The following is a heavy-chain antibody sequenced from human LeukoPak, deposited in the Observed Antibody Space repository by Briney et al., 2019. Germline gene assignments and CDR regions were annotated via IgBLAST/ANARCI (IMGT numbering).Heavy chain of an antibody. CDR3: ARALIAARSYYFDY. CDR2: ISGSGGST. J-gene: IGHJ4*02. V-gene: IGHV3-23*01. D-gene: IGHD6-6*01. Sequence: GGSLRLSCAASGFTFSSHAMSWVRQAPGKGLEWVSAISGSGGSTYYADSVKGRFTISRDNSKNTLYLQMNSLRAEDTAVYYCARALIAARSYYFDYWGQGTLVTVSS. CDR1: GFTFSSHA.